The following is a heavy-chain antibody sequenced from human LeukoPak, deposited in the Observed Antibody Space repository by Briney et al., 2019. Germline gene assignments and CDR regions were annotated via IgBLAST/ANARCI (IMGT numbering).Heavy chain of an antibody. V-gene: IGHV1-69*06. D-gene: IGHD4-17*01. Sequence: SVKVSCKASGGTFSSYAISWVRQAPGQGLEWMGGIIPIFGTANYAQEFQGRVTITADKSASTTYMELSSLRSEDTAVYYCARDGTDGDYEDYWGQGTLVTVSS. J-gene: IGHJ4*02. CDR2: IIPIFGTA. CDR1: GGTFSSYA. CDR3: ARDGTDGDYEDY.